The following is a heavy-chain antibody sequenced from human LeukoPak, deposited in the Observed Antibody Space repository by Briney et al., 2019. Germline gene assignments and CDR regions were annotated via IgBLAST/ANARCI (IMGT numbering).Heavy chain of an antibody. CDR2: ISSSSSCI. V-gene: IGHV3-21*01. D-gene: IGHD4-17*01. CDR3: ARDKYGDQYYFDY. Sequence: GGSLRLSCAASGFTFSSYSMNWVRQAPGKGLEWVSFISSSSSCIYYADSVKGRFTISRDNARNSLYLQMNSLRAEDTAVYYCARDKYGDQYYFDYWGQGTLVTVSS. CDR1: GFTFSSYS. J-gene: IGHJ4*02.